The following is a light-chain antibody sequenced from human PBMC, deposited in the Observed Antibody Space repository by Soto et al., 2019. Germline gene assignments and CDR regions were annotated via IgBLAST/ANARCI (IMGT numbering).Light chain of an antibody. Sequence: QAVVTQPASVSGSPGQSITISCTGISSDVGSYNLVSWYQQHPGKAPKVMIYEGSKRPSGVSSRFSGSQSGNTASLTISGLQAEDEADYYCCSYAGGSALNYVFGTGIKVTVL. J-gene: IGLJ1*01. V-gene: IGLV2-23*01. CDR2: EGS. CDR1: SSDVGSYNL. CDR3: CSYAGGSALNYV.